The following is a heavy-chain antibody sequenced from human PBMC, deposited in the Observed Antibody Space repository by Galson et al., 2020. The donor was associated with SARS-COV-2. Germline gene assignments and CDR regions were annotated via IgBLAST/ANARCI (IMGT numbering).Heavy chain of an antibody. CDR2: IDWDDDK. CDR1: GFSLSTSGMR. V-gene: IGHV2-70*04. J-gene: IGHJ6*02. D-gene: IGHD3-10*01. CDR3: ARITPLLTSGSYNYYGMDV. Sequence: SGPTLVKPTQTLTLTCTFSGFSLSTSGMRVSWIRQPPGKALEWLARIDWDDDKYYSTSLKTRLTISKDTSKNQVVLTMTNMDPVDTATYYCARITPLLTSGSYNYYGMDVWGQGTTVTVSS.